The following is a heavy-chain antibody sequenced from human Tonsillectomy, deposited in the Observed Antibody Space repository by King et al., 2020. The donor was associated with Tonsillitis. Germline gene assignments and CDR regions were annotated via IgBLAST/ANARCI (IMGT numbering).Heavy chain of an antibody. CDR1: GGYITTSSYF. J-gene: IGHJ3*02. D-gene: IGHD2-15*01. V-gene: IGHV4-39*01. Sequence: QLQESGPGLVKPSETLSLTCSVSGGYITTSSYFWGWIRQPPGKGLEWIGSIYYSGSTSYSPSLKSRVTVSVDTSKNQFSLTLTSVTAADTAMYYCASMVVVPDEEVFDMWGQGTVVTVSS. CDR2: IYYSGST. CDR3: ASMVVVPDEEVFDM.